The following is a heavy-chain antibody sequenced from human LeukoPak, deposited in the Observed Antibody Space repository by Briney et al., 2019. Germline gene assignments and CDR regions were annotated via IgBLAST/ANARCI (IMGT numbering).Heavy chain of an antibody. D-gene: IGHD3-10*01. CDR1: GFTFDDYA. CDR2: ISWNSGSI. Sequence: GGSLRLSCAASGFTFDDYAMHWVRQAPGKGLEWVSGISWNSGSIGYADSVKGRFTISRDNAKNSLYLQMNSLRAEDTAVYYCARDRRGSGPWGQGTLVTVSS. J-gene: IGHJ5*02. CDR3: ARDRRGSGP. V-gene: IGHV3-9*01.